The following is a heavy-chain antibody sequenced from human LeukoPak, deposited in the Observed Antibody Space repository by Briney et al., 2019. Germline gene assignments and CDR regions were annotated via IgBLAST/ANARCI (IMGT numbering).Heavy chain of an antibody. Sequence: ASVKVSCKASGYTFTSYDINWVRQATGQGLEWMGWMNPNSGNTGYAQKFQGRVTMTRNTSISTAYMELSSLRSDDTAVHYCARGQYYYDYRWFDPWGQGTLVTVSS. CDR3: ARGQYYYDYRWFDP. V-gene: IGHV1-8*01. D-gene: IGHD3-22*01. CDR1: GYTFTSYD. CDR2: MNPNSGNT. J-gene: IGHJ5*02.